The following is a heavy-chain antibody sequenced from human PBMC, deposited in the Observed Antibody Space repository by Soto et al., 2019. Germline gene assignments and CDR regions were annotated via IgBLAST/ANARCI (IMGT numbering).Heavy chain of an antibody. V-gene: IGHV4-59*01. CDR2: IYYNRQT. J-gene: IGHJ4*02. CDR3: ARESDWSAEFDH. D-gene: IGHD3-3*01. Sequence: PSETLSLTCTVSGASISSSYWSWIRQTPEKTLEWIGYIYYNRQTDYNPSLKGRLTISVDTSKSQVSLKLTSVAAADTAVYYCARESDWSAEFDHWGQGSPVTVSS. CDR1: GASISSSY.